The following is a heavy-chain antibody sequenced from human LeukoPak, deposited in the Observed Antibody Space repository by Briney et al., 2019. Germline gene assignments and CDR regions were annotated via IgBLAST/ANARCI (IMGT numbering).Heavy chain of an antibody. CDR1: GFTFDDYG. D-gene: IGHD5-18*01. J-gene: IGHJ4*02. CDR3: ARDRRYGYYFDY. Sequence: PGGSLRLSCAASGFTFDDYGLSWVRQAPGKGLEWVSGINWNGGSTGYADSVKGRFTISRDNAKNSLYLQMNSLRAEDTAVYYCARDRRYGYYFDYWGQGILVTVSS. V-gene: IGHV3-20*04. CDR2: INWNGGST.